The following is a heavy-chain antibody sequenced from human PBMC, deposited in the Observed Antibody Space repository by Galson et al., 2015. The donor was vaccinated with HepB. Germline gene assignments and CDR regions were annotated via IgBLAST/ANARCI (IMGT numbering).Heavy chain of an antibody. J-gene: IGHJ4*02. CDR1: GFTFSRNS. CDR3: ARSIQVVAAADH. Sequence: SLRLSCAASGFTFSRNSMHWVRQAPGKGLEWVAVIWHDGGNKYYADSVKGRFAISRDNSKNTVSLQMNSLREEDTAVYYCARSIQVVAAADHWGQGTLVTVSS. D-gene: IGHD6-13*01. V-gene: IGHV3-33*01. CDR2: IWHDGGNK.